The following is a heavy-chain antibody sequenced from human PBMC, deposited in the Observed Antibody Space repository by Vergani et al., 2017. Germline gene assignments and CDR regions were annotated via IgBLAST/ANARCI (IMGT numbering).Heavy chain of an antibody. J-gene: IGHJ4*02. CDR3: AAPKYPRDTAMARIDY. D-gene: IGHD5-18*01. Sequence: EVQLVASGGGLVQPGGSLRLSCAASGFTFSSYSMNWVRQAPGKGLEWVSYISSSSSTIYYADSVKGRFTISRDNSKNTLYLQMNSLRAEDTAVYYCAAPKYPRDTAMARIDYWGQGTLVTVSS. CDR1: GFTFSSYS. CDR2: ISSSSSTI. V-gene: IGHV3-48*01.